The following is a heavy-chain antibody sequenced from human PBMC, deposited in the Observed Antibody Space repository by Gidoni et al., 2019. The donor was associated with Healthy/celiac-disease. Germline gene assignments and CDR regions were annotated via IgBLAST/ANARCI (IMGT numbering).Heavy chain of an antibody. J-gene: IGHJ4*02. CDR2: ISGSGGST. Sequence: FSSYAMSWVRQAPGKGLEWVSAISGSGGSTYYADSVKCRFTISRDNSKNTLYLQMNSLRAEDTAVYYCAKGGWTLNLIIDYWGQGTLVTVSS. CDR1: FSSYA. V-gene: IGHV3-23*01. D-gene: IGHD6-19*01. CDR3: AKGGWTLNLIIDY.